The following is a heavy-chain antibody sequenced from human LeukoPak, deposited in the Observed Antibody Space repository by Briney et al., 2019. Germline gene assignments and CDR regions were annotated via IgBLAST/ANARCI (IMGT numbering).Heavy chain of an antibody. Sequence: SVKVSCKASGGTFSSYAISWVRQAPGQGLEWMGRIIPILGIANYAQKFQGRVTITADKSTSTAYMELSSLRSEDTAVYYCARDRRRDGYNTQSYWGQGTLVTVSS. CDR1: GGTFSSYA. CDR2: IIPILGIA. V-gene: IGHV1-69*04. D-gene: IGHD5-24*01. J-gene: IGHJ4*02. CDR3: ARDRRRDGYNTQSY.